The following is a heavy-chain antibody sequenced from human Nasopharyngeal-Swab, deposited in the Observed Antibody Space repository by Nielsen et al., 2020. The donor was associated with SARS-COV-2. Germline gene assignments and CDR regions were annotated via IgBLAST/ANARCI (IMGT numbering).Heavy chain of an antibody. CDR3: VREGPYSGTNVFDI. J-gene: IGHJ3*02. CDR1: GFDFSAYS. Sequence: GGSLRLSCAASGFDFSAYSMNWVRQAPGKGLEWVAVIWSDGKTTKYAHSVEGRLTISRDKDSNTLYLQMNNLRVEDTATYYCVREGPYSGTNVFDIWGQGTMVTVSS. V-gene: IGHV3-33*08. CDR2: IWSDGKTT. D-gene: IGHD5-12*01.